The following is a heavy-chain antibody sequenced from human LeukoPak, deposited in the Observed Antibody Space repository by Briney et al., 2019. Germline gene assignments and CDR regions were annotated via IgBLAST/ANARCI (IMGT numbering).Heavy chain of an antibody. CDR3: ARDIRYYGSGSYIDY. Sequence: PGGSLRLSCAASGFTFTSYTMNWVRQAPGKGLEWVSHIGTGTSTVGYADSIKGRFTISRDNTKNSVYLQMSSLRAEDTAVYYCARDIRYYGSGSYIDYWGQGTLVTVSS. J-gene: IGHJ4*02. V-gene: IGHV3-48*01. CDR1: GFTFTSYT. D-gene: IGHD3-10*01. CDR2: IGTGTSTV.